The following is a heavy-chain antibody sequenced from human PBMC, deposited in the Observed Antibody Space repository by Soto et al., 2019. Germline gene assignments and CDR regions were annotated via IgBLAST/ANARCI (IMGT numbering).Heavy chain of an antibody. Sequence: QVQLVQSGAEVKKPGSSVKVSCKASGGTFSSYAISWVRQAPGQGLEWMGWMNPNSGNTGYAQKFQGRVTMTRNTSISTAYMELSSLRSEDTAVYYCELRKEVPAAMSPHYYYYGMDVWGQGTTVTVSS. CDR2: MNPNSGNT. J-gene: IGHJ6*02. CDR1: GGTFSSYA. CDR3: ELRKEVPAAMSPHYYYYGMDV. V-gene: IGHV1-8*02. D-gene: IGHD2-2*01.